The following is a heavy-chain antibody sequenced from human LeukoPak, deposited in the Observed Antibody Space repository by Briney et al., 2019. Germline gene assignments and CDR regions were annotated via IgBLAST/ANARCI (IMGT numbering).Heavy chain of an antibody. V-gene: IGHV3-21*01. Sequence: GGSLRLSCAASGFTFSSYAVSWVRQAPGKGLEWVSSISSSSSYIYYADSVKGRFTISRDNAKNSLYLQMNSLRAEDAAVYYCARGPPNDYWGQGTLVTVSS. CDR2: ISSSSSYI. CDR3: ARGPPNDY. CDR1: GFTFSSYA. J-gene: IGHJ4*02.